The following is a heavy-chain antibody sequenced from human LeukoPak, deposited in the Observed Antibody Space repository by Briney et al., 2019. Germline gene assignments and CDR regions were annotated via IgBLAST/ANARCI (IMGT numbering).Heavy chain of an antibody. CDR2: IYYTGNT. J-gene: IGHJ4*02. V-gene: IGHV4-59*08. Sequence: PSETLSLTCAVYGGSFSGYYWSWIRQPPGKGLEWIGYIYYTGNTNYNPSLKSRVTISVDTFKNQFSLNLSSVTAADTAIYYCARLGGATSPFGYWGQGTLVTVSS. CDR1: GGSFSGYY. D-gene: IGHD1-26*01. CDR3: ARLGGATSPFGY.